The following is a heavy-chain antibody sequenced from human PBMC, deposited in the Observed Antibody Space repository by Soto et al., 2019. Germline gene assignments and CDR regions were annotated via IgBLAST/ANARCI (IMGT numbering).Heavy chain of an antibody. CDR3: ARETAAGNYGDY. CDR2: IIPILGIA. D-gene: IGHD6-13*01. CDR1: GGTFSSYT. V-gene: IGHV1-69*08. Sequence: QVQLVQSGAEVKKPGSSVKVSCKASGGTFSSYTISWVRQAPGQGLEWMGRIIPILGIANYAQKFQGRVTITADKSTSKAYMELSSLRSEDTAVYYCARETAAGNYGDYWGQGTLVTVSS. J-gene: IGHJ4*02.